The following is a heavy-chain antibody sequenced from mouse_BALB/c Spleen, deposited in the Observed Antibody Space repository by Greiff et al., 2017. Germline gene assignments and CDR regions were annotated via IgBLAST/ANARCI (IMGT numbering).Heavy chain of an antibody. CDR3: ARSFTGRYFDV. D-gene: IGHD4-1*01. CDR2: ISSGSSTI. Sequence: EVQGVESGGGLVQPGGSRKLSCAASGFTFSSFGMHWVRQAPEKGLEWVAYISSGSSTIYYADTVKGRFTISRDNPKNTLFLQMTSLRSEDTAMYYCARSFTGRYFDVWGAGTTVTVSS. V-gene: IGHV5-17*02. CDR1: GFTFSSFG. J-gene: IGHJ1*01.